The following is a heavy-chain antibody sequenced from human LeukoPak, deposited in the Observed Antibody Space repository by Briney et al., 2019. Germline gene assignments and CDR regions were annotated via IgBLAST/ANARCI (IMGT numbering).Heavy chain of an antibody. D-gene: IGHD4-17*01. CDR2: ISYDGSNE. V-gene: IGHV3-30-3*01. J-gene: IGHJ5*02. Sequence: PGGSLRLSCSASGFTFSSYAMHWVRQAPGMGLEWVAVISYDGSNEYYADSGKGRFTISRDNSKNTLYLQMNSLRGEDTGVYHCARDHSLDYGNWFHPWGQGTLVTVSS. CDR3: ARDHSLDYGNWFHP. CDR1: GFTFSSYA.